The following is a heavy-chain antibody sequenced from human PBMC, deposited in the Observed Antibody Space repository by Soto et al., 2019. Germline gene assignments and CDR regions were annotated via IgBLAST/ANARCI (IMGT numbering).Heavy chain of an antibody. J-gene: IGHJ5*02. V-gene: IGHV1-8*01. D-gene: IGHD3-10*01. CDR2: MNPNSGNT. CDR3: ARDLLYYSPALPVP. CDR1: GYTFTSYD. Sequence: GASVKVSCKASGYTFTSYDINWVRQATGQGFEYLGWMNPNSGNTGYVKKFQGRVTMTRDTSMSTAYTVYLQMTSLTAEDTAVYYCARDLLYYSPALPVPWGRGTLVTVSS.